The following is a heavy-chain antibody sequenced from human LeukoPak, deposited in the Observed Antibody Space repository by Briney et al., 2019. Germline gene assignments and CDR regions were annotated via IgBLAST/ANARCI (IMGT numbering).Heavy chain of an antibody. D-gene: IGHD6-13*01. V-gene: IGHV3-11*04. CDR1: GFTFSDYY. Sequence: GGSLRLSYAASGFTFSDYYMSWIRQAPGKGLEWVSYISSSGSTIYYADSVKGRFTISRDNAKNSLYLQMNSLRAEDTAVYYCASTGYSSSWEDFDYWGQGTLVTVSS. J-gene: IGHJ4*02. CDR3: ASTGYSSSWEDFDY. CDR2: ISSSGSTI.